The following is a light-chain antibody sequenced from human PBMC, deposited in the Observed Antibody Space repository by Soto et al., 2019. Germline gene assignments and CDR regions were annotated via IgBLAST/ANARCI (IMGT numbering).Light chain of an antibody. Sequence: DIQMTQSPSSLSASVGDRVTITCRASQSISSHLNWYQQKRGKAPKLLIFAASSLRSGVPSRFSGSGSGTDFTLTISSLQPEDFATYHCQQSYTFPTWTFGQGTKVEVK. V-gene: IGKV1-39*01. J-gene: IGKJ1*01. CDR1: QSISSH. CDR2: AAS. CDR3: QQSYTFPTWT.